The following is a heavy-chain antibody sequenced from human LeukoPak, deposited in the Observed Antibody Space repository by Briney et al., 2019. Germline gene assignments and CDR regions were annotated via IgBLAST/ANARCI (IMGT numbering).Heavy chain of an antibody. Sequence: GGSLGLSCAASGFTFSSYAMHWVRQAPGKGLEWVAVISNDGINKYYADSVKGRFTISRDNSKNTLYLQMNSLRAEDTAVYYCARASSTGSHVPYDYWGQGTLVTVSS. CDR1: GFTFSSYA. V-gene: IGHV3-30-3*01. J-gene: IGHJ4*02. CDR2: ISNDGINK. CDR3: ARASSTGSHVPYDY. D-gene: IGHD5/OR15-5a*01.